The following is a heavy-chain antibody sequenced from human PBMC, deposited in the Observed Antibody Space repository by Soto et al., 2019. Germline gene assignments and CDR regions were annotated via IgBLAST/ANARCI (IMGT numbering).Heavy chain of an antibody. Sequence: QVQLVESGGGVVQPGRSLRLSCAASGFTFSSYAMHWVRQAPGKGLEWVAVISYDGSNKYYADSVKGRFNISRDNSKNTLYLQMNSLRAEDTAVYYCAAAIDYWGQGTLVTVSS. CDR3: AAAIDY. V-gene: IGHV3-30-3*01. CDR1: GFTFSSYA. CDR2: ISYDGSNK. J-gene: IGHJ4*02. D-gene: IGHD6-13*01.